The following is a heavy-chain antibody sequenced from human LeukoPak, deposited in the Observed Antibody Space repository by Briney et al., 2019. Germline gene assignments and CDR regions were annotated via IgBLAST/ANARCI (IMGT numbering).Heavy chain of an antibody. CDR3: TRNGQYESSGRFDY. D-gene: IGHD3-22*01. Sequence: GGSLRLSCEGTGFTFDTYAMSWVRLAPGKGLEWVSTISGSGGSTYSADAVKGRFILSRDNFRNTMYMQMNSLRAEDTAIYYCTRNGQYESSGRFDYWGQGTLVTVSS. J-gene: IGHJ4*02. V-gene: IGHV3-23*01. CDR2: ISGSGGST. CDR1: GFTFDTYA.